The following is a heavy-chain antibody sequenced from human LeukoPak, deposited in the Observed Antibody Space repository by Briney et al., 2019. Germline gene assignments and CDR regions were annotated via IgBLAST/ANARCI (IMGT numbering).Heavy chain of an antibody. D-gene: IGHD3-3*01. J-gene: IGHJ4*02. V-gene: IGHV3-23*01. CDR3: AKDHDCWSVGFDY. CDR2: ISGSGGNK. CDR1: GFTFSSYA. Sequence: GGSLRLSCADSGFTFSSYAMSWVRQAPGKGLEWASVISGSGGNKYYAAAVKGRFTISRNNSKNTLYLQMNSLRAEDTAVYYCAKDHDCWSVGFDYWGQGTRVTVSS.